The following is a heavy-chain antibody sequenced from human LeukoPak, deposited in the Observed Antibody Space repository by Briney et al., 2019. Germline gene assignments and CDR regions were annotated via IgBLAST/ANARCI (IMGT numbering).Heavy chain of an antibody. V-gene: IGHV1-24*01. CDR1: GYTLTELS. CDR3: ATDHGSSGYYLVN. D-gene: IGHD3-22*01. Sequence: ASVKVSCTVSGYTLTELSMHWVRQAPGIGLEWMGGFDPEDGETIYAQKFQGRVTMTEDTSTDTAYMELSSLRSEDTAVYYCATDHGSSGYYLVNWGQGTLVTVSS. CDR2: FDPEDGET. J-gene: IGHJ4*02.